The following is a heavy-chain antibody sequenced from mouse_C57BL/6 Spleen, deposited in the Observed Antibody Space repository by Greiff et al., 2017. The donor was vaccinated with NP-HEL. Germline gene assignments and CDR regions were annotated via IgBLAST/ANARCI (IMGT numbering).Heavy chain of an antibody. V-gene: IGHV1-15*01. CDR2: IDPETGGT. D-gene: IGHD1-1*01. CDR1: GYTFTDYE. J-gene: IGHJ3*01. Sequence: QVQLQQSGAELVRPGASVTLSCKASGYTFTDYEMHWVKQTPVHGLEWIGAIDPETGGTAYNQKFKGKAILTADKSSSTAYMELRSLTSEDSAVYYCTGGSSYEGPWFAYWGQGTLVTVSA. CDR3: TGGSSYEGPWFAY.